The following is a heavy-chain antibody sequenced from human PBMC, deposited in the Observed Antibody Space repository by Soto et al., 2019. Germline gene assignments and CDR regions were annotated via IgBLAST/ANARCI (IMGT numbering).Heavy chain of an antibody. J-gene: IGHJ5*01. V-gene: IGHV3-21*01. D-gene: IGHD1-7*01. CDR2: ISSSGSLM. CDR1: GFSFSSDS. CDR3: ARDPPTGSTLDWFDS. Sequence: EVQLVESGGGLVKPGGSLRLSCAASGFSFSSDSMGWVRQAPGKGLEWVSSISSSGSLMHYADSVKGRFTISRDNAKNSLYLQMTSLKDEDTAVYYCARDPPTGSTLDWFDSWGQGTLVTVSS.